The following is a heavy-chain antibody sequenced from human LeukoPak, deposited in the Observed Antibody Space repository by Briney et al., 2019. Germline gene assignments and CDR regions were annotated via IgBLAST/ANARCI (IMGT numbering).Heavy chain of an antibody. J-gene: IGHJ5*02. CDR1: GYTFTNYW. Sequence: GESLKISCKASGYTFTNYWIGWVRQMPGKGLEWMGIIYPGDSDIRYSPSFQGQVTISADKSISTAYLQWSSLKASDTAMYYCARQDILTGSNWFDPWGQGTLVTVSS. CDR3: ARQDILTGSNWFDP. CDR2: IYPGDSDI. V-gene: IGHV5-51*01. D-gene: IGHD3-9*01.